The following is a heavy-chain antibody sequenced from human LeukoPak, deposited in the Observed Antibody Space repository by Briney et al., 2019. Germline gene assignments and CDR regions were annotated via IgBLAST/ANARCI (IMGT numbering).Heavy chain of an antibody. CDR1: GYTFTDYY. CDR2: INPNNDYT. V-gene: IGHV1-2*02. CDR3: AVAPGDY. J-gene: IGHJ4*02. D-gene: IGHD2-21*01. Sequence: ASVKVSCKASGYTFTDYYIHWVRQAPGQGLEWMGWINPNNDYTSYAQKFQGRVTLTRDTSISTVYMDLTRLTSDDTALYYCAVAPGDYWGEGALVIVSA.